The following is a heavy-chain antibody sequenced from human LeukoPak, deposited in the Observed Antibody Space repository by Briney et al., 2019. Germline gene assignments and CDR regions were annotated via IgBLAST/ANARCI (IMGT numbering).Heavy chain of an antibody. CDR3: ARDIPTGYYDY. CDR2: INYSGTT. D-gene: IGHD3-9*01. CDR1: GGSISSSSYY. Sequence: SETLSLTCTVSGGSISSSSYYWGWIRQPPGKGLEWIGSINYSGTTYYYPSLKSRVTISVDTSKNQFSLKLRSVTAADTAVYYCARDIPTGYYDYWGQGTLVTVSS. V-gene: IGHV4-39*07. J-gene: IGHJ4*02.